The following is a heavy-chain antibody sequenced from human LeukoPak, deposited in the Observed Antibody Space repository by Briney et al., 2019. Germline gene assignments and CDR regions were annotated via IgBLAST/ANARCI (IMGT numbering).Heavy chain of an antibody. CDR1: GFDFSEHE. CDR2: IRNKNRGLTT. V-gene: IGHV3-72*01. J-gene: IGHJ1*01. Sequence: GGSLRLSCAASGFDFSEHEMDWVRQTPRRGLEWPARIRNKNRGLTTEYAASVRGRFAISRDDSSNSLHLQMNSLKTEDTAVYYCVQPSQGYFQNWGQGTLVTVSS. D-gene: IGHD3-22*01. CDR3: VQPSQGYFQN.